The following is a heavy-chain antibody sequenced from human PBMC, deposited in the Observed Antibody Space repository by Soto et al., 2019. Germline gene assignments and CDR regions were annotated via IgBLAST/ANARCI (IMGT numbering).Heavy chain of an antibody. CDR3: ARGWDQYDSCGLLTWFDP. J-gene: IGHJ5*02. Sequence: QVQLVQSGAEVKKPGSSVKVSCKASGGTFTDLGLHWVRQAPGQGLEWMGGIIPIFGTPNYAQKMQGRGIITADEFTSTAHMELSSLRSEDTAVYYCARGWDQYDSCGLLTWFDPWGQGTLVTVSS. D-gene: IGHD3-22*01. V-gene: IGHV1-69*01. CDR1: GGTFTDLG. CDR2: IIPIFGTP.